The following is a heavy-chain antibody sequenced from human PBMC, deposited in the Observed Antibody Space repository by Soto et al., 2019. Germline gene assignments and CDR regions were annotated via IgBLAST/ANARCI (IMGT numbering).Heavy chain of an antibody. J-gene: IGHJ5*02. CDR3: AHRVTYYYDSSGYYWFDP. V-gene: IGHV2-5*01. CDR2: IYWNDDK. D-gene: IGHD3-22*01. CDR1: GFSLSTSGVG. Sequence: SGPTLVNPTQTLTLTGTFSGFSLSTSGVGVGWIRQPPGKALEWLALIYWNDDKRYSPSLKSRLTITKDTSKNQVVLTMTNMDPVDTATYYCAHRVTYYYDSSGYYWFDPWGQGTLVTVSS.